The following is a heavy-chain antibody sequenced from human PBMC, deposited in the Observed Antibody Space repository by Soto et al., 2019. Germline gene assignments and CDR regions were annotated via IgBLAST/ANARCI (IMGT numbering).Heavy chain of an antibody. D-gene: IGHD3-16*02. Sequence: GASVKVSCKVSGYTLTELSMHWVRQAPGKGLERMGGFDPEDGETIYAQKFQGRVTMTEDTSTDTVYMELSSLRSEDTAVYYCATAHDYVWGSYRYTGIYFDYWGQGTLVTVSS. J-gene: IGHJ4*02. V-gene: IGHV1-24*01. CDR2: FDPEDGET. CDR1: GYTLTELS. CDR3: ATAHDYVWGSYRYTGIYFDY.